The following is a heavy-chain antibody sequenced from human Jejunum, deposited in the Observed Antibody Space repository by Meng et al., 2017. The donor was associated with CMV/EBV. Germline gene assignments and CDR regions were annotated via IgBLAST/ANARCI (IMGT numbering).Heavy chain of an antibody. CDR2: IYYTGTA. CDR1: GSVTSNNYH. V-gene: IGHV4-39*07. CDR3: ARDSRGYSYGQLDY. J-gene: IGHJ4*02. D-gene: IGHD5-18*01. Sequence: GSVTSNNYHWGWIRQPPEKGLEWIGSIYYTGTASYNPSLESRVTISADTSRNQISLRLKSVTAADTAVYYCARDSRGYSYGQLDYWGQGTLVTVSS.